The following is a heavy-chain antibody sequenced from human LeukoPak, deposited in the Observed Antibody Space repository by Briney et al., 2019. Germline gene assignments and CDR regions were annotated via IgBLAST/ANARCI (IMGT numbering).Heavy chain of an antibody. J-gene: IGHJ6*03. Sequence: ASVTVSCKASGGTFSSYAISWVRQAPGQGLEWMGGIIPIFGTANYAQKFQGRVTITTDESTSTAYLELSSLRSEDTAVYYCARSGRLRFLEWLPDYYYYYMDVWGKGTTVTVSS. V-gene: IGHV1-69*05. CDR3: ARSGRLRFLEWLPDYYYYYMDV. CDR1: GGTFSSYA. CDR2: IIPIFGTA. D-gene: IGHD3-3*01.